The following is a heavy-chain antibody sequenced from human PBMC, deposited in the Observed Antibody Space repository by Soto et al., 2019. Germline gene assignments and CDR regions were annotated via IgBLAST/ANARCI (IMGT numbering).Heavy chain of an antibody. D-gene: IGHD3-10*01. CDR2: ISSKGSYI. CDR1: GFTFNTYA. V-gene: IGHV3-21*01. J-gene: IGHJ5*02. Sequence: VHLVESGGGVVHTGRSLRLSCAASGFTFNTYAMHWVRQAPGKGLEWVSSISSKGSYIYYTPSVKGRFTISRDNAKNSVYLQMNSLRAEDTAVYYCGRDRSHYAGVGKIDPWGQGTLVAVSS. CDR3: GRDRSHYAGVGKIDP.